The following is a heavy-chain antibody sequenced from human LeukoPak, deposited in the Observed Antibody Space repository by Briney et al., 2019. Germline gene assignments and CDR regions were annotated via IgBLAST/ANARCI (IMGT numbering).Heavy chain of an antibody. CDR1: GGSIGTYY. V-gene: IGHV4-59*01. CDR3: ARNGYCSGSYCYGYYYYMDV. Sequence: SETLSLTCTVSGGSIGTYYWSWIRQPPGKGLEWIGYVNYSGSTNYHPSLKSRVTISVDTSKNQFSLTLSSVTAADTAVYYCARNGYCSGSYCYGYYYYMDVWGTGTTVSVSS. D-gene: IGHD2-15*01. CDR2: VNYSGST. J-gene: IGHJ6*03.